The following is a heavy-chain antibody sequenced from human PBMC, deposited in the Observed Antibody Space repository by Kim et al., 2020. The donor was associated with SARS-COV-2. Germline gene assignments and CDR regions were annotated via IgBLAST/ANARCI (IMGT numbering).Heavy chain of an antibody. V-gene: IGHV3-33*01. CDR2: IWYDGSNK. J-gene: IGHJ1*01. CDR1: GFTFSSYG. Sequence: GGSLRLSCAASGFTFSSYGMHWVRQAPGKGLEWVAVIWYDGSNKYYADSVKGRFTISRDNSKNTLYLQMNSLRAEDTAVYYCARGQGCSSTSCYRYFQHWGQGTMVTVSS. D-gene: IGHD2-2*01. CDR3: ARGQGCSSTSCYRYFQH.